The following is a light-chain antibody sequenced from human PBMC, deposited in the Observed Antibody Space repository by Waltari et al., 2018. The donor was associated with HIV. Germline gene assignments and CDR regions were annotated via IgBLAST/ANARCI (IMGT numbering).Light chain of an antibody. Sequence: QPVVTEESSLTVSPGGTVILTCASSAGVVTRVHCPYCFQLRPGQAPQRLIFDSNNRSPWTPARFAGSFLGGKAALTLTGAQPEDEAAYYCLLSFDGTLVFGGGT. V-gene: IGLV7-46*01. J-gene: IGLJ2*01. CDR3: LLSFDGTLV. CDR2: DSN. CDR1: AGVVTRVHC.